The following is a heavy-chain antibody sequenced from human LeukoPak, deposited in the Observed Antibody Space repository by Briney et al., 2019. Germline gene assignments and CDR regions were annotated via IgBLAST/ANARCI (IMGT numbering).Heavy chain of an antibody. V-gene: IGHV1-69*04. J-gene: IGHJ6*03. D-gene: IGHD2-2*02. CDR1: GGTFSSYA. CDR2: IIPILGIA. CDR3: ARGPAQPQGYCSSTSCYTNYYYYYMDV. Sequence: ASVKVSCKASGGTFSSYAISWVRQAPGQGLEWMGRIIPILGIANYAQKFQGRVTITADKSTSTAYMELSSLRSEDTAVYYCARGPAQPQGYCSSTSCYTNYYYYYMDVWGKGTTVTVSS.